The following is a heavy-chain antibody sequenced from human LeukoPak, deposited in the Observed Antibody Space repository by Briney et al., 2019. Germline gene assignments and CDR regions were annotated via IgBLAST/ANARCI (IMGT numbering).Heavy chain of an antibody. J-gene: IGHJ4*02. D-gene: IGHD2-15*01. V-gene: IGHV3-73*01. CDR1: GSVFSDSA. CDR3: TRLGGNYDY. Sequence: GGSLRLSCVASGSVFSDSAMHWVRQTSEKGLEWLGHIRSNYATVYRESVKGRFTISRDNSKNTAYLQMSSLKVDDTAVYFCTRLGGNYDYWGQGTLVTVS. CDR2: IRSNYAT.